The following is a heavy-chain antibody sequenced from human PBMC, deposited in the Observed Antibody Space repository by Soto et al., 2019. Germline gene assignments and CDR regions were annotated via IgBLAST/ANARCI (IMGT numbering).Heavy chain of an antibody. D-gene: IGHD3-16*02. J-gene: IGHJ4*02. Sequence: GGSLRLSCAASGFTFSSYAMHWVRQAPGKGLEWVAVISYDGSNKYYADSVKGRFTISRDNSKNTLYLQMNSLRAEDTAVYCCAGEGIIVIYFCDYWGKGSLVIVSS. CDR1: GFTFSSYA. CDR3: AGEGIIVIYFCDY. V-gene: IGHV3-30-3*01. CDR2: ISYDGSNK.